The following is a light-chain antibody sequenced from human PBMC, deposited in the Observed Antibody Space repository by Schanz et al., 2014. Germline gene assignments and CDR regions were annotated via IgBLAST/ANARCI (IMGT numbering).Light chain of an antibody. J-gene: IGKJ1*01. V-gene: IGKV3D-15*01. CDR1: QGIGSN. CDR3: QQYNNWPPLT. CDR2: GAS. Sequence: ETLMTQSPATLSVSPGGRATLSCRASQGIGSNLAWYRQKPGQAPSLLIYGASTRATGIPARFSGGGSGTDFTLTISSLQSEDLAVYYCQQYNNWPPLTFGQGTKVEFK.